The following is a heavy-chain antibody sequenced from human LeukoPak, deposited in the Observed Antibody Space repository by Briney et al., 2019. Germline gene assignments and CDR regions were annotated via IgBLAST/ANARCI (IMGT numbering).Heavy chain of an antibody. CDR3: ARDLLRIAVCGVHY. Sequence: GRSLRLSCAASGFTFSSYAMHWVRQAPGKGLEWVAVISYDGSNKYYADSVKGRFTISSDNSKNTLYLRMNRLRAEDTAVYYCARDLLRIAVCGVHYWGQGTLVTVSS. D-gene: IGHD6-19*01. J-gene: IGHJ4*02. CDR2: ISYDGSNK. CDR1: GFTFSSYA. V-gene: IGHV3-30*04.